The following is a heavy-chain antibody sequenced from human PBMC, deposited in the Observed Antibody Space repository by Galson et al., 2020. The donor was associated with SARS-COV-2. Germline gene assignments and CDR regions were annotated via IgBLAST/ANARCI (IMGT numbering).Heavy chain of an antibody. D-gene: IGHD3-10*01. Sequence: SETLSLTCTVSGGSISSDNYYWSWIRQPAGKGLEWIGRAYTSGITHYNPSLKSRVTISIDTSENQFSLKLSSVTAADTAMYYCARSGISDFDYWGQGTLVTVSS. V-gene: IGHV4-61*02. J-gene: IGHJ4*02. CDR3: ARSGISDFDY. CDR1: GGSISSDNYY. CDR2: AYTSGIT.